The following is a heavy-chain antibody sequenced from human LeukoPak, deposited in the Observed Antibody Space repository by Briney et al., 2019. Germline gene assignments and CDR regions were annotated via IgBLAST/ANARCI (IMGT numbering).Heavy chain of an antibody. CDR3: ARGIHNSCDY. Sequence: GGSLRLSCAASGFSLSSHWMNWVRQAAGKGLEWVANINPDGSGKYYVDSVKGRFSISRDSAKSSMYLQMDSLRAEDTAVYYCARGIHNSCDYWGQGALVTVSS. J-gene: IGHJ4*02. CDR1: GFSLSSHW. D-gene: IGHD6-6*01. V-gene: IGHV3-7*05. CDR2: INPDGSGK.